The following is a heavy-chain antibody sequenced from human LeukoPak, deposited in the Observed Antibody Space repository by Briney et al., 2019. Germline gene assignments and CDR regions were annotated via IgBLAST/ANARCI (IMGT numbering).Heavy chain of an antibody. V-gene: IGHV4-38-2*01. CDR3: ARPVYYYYYHMDV. Sequence: SETLTLTCAVSGYSISTGHYWGWIRQPPGKGPEWIGSIYHSGSTYYNPSLKSRVTISVDTSNNQFYQKLSSVTAADTSVYYCARPVYYYYYHMDVWGKGTTVTVSS. J-gene: IGHJ6*03. CDR1: GYSISTGHY. CDR2: IYHSGST.